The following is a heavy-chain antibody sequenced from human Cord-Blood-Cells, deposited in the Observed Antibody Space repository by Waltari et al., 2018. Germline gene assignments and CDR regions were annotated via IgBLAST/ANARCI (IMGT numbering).Heavy chain of an antibody. J-gene: IGHJ4*02. V-gene: IGHV4-39*01. Sequence: QLQLQESGPGLVKPSETLSLTCTVSGGSISSSSYYWGWIRQPPGKGLEWIGSIYYSGSTYYTPSLTSRVTISVDTSKNQFSLKLSSVTAADTAVYYCARLVYIWFGELLSYFDYWGQGTLVTVSS. CDR2: IYYSGST. CDR1: GGSISSSSYY. D-gene: IGHD3-10*01. CDR3: ARLVYIWFGELLSYFDY.